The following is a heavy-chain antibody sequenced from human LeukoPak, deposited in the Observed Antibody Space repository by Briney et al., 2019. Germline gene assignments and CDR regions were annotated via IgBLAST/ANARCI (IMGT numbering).Heavy chain of an antibody. CDR2: MNPNSGNT. J-gene: IGHJ6*03. CDR1: GYTFTNYD. V-gene: IGHV1-8*03. Sequence: ASVKVSCKASGYTFTNYDINWVRQATGQGLEWMGWMNPNSGNTGYAQKFQGRVTITRNTSISTAYMELSSLRSEDTAVYYCARALRYCSSTSCVYYYYYMDVWGKGTTVTVSS. CDR3: ARALRYCSSTSCVYYYYYMDV. D-gene: IGHD2-2*01.